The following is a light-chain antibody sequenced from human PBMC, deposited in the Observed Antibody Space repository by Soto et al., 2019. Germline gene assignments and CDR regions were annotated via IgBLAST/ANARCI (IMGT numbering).Light chain of an antibody. CDR3: SSYTSSSPLV. CDR2: DVS. J-gene: IGLJ2*01. Sequence: QYALTQPASVSGSPGQSITISCTGTSSDVGGYNYVSWYQQDPGKAPKLMIYDVSNRPSGVSNRFSGSKSGNTASLTISGLQAEDEAEYYCSSYTSSSPLVFGGGTKLPVL. CDR1: SSDVGGYNY. V-gene: IGLV2-14*01.